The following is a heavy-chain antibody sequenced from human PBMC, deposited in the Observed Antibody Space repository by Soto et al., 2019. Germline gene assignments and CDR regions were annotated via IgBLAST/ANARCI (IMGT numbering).Heavy chain of an antibody. CDR2: IWYDGSSK. D-gene: IGHD3-16*01. CDR1: GFTFSNFG. V-gene: IGHV3-33*01. Sequence: PGGSLRLSCEASGFTFSNFGMNWVRQAPGKGLEWVARIWYDGSSKYYVDSVKGRFTISRDNSKETVYLQMNSLRAEDTGVYYCARQAKIGDRSQFYFDSWGQGTLVTVSS. CDR3: ARQAKIGDRSQFYFDS. J-gene: IGHJ4*02.